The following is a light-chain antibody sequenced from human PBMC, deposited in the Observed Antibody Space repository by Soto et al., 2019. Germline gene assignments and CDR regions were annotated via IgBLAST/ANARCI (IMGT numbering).Light chain of an antibody. CDR3: KHALQRLT. J-gene: IGKJ5*01. CDR2: LGS. Sequence: DIVMRQSPLSLPVTPGEPASISCRSNQSLLHNNRYNDLDWYMQNPGQTPQLLIYLGSNRASGVPDRFSGSGSGTDFTLKSSRVEAVDVGVYYRKHALQRLTFGQGTRLEIQ. CDR1: QSLLHNNRYND. V-gene: IGKV2-28*01.